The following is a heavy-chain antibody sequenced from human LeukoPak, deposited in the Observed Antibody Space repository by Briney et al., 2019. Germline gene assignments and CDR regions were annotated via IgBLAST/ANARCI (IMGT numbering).Heavy chain of an antibody. J-gene: IGHJ4*02. D-gene: IGHD6-19*01. V-gene: IGHV4-38-2*01. CDR3: ARLRGYSSGWPFDY. Sequence: PGGSLRLSCAASGFTFSNYAMSWVRQPPGKGLEWIGSIYYSGSTYYNPSLKSRVTISVDTSKNQFSLKLSSVTAADTAVYYCARLRGYSSGWPFDYWGQGTLVTVSS. CDR2: IYYSGST. CDR1: GFTFSNYA.